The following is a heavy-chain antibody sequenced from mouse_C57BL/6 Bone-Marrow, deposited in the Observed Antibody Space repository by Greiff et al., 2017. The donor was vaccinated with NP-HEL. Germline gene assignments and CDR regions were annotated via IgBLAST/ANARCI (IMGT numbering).Heavy chain of an antibody. CDR2: IYPGSGNT. J-gene: IGHJ2*01. CDR3: ARASTVVATGRYFDY. V-gene: IGHV1-84*01. CDR1: GYTFTDYY. D-gene: IGHD1-1*01. Sequence: LQESGPELVKPGASVKISCKASGYTFTDYYINWVKQRPGQGLEWIGWIYPGSGNTKYNEKFKSKATLTVDTSSSTAYMQLSSLTSEDSAVYFCARASTVVATGRYFDYWGQGTTLTVSS.